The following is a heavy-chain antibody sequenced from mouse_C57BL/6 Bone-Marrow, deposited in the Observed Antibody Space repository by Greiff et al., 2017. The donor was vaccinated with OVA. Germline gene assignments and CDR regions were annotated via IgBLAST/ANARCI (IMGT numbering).Heavy chain of an antibody. CDR2: VYPYNGGT. CDR1: GFTFTDYY. Sequence: EVQLQQSGPVLVKPGPSVKISCKASGFTFTDYYMTWVKQSHGKSLEWIGLVYPYNGGTSYNQKFKGKATLTVATSSSTAYMELNSLTSEDSAVYYCARDDVYHAYTMDYWGQGTSVTVSA. V-gene: IGHV1-36*01. D-gene: IGHD2-3*01. J-gene: IGHJ4*01. CDR3: ARDDVYHAYTMDY.